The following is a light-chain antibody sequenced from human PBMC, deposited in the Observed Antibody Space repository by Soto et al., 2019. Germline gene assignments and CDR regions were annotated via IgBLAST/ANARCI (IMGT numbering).Light chain of an antibody. Sequence: DIQMTQSPSTLSASVGDRVTITFRASQSISSWLAWYQQKPGTAPNLLLYKASTLQSGVPSRFSGSGSGTEFTLSISRLQPDDSATYYCQQYNDNWTFGQGTKVEIK. CDR1: QSISSW. CDR3: QQYNDNWT. V-gene: IGKV1-5*03. CDR2: KAS. J-gene: IGKJ1*01.